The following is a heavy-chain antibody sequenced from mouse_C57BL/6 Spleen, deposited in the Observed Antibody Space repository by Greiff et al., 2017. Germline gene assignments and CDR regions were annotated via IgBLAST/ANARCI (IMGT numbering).Heavy chain of an antibody. D-gene: IGHD1-1*01. Sequence: EVQLQQSGPELVKPGASVKISCKASGYTFTDYYMNWVKQSHGKSLEWIGDINPNNGGTSYNQKFKGKATLTVDKSSSTAYMELRSLTSEDSAVYYCARSPIYYGSSSYFDYWGQGTTLTVSS. CDR3: ARSPIYYGSSSYFDY. V-gene: IGHV1-26*01. J-gene: IGHJ2*01. CDR2: INPNNGGT. CDR1: GYTFTDYY.